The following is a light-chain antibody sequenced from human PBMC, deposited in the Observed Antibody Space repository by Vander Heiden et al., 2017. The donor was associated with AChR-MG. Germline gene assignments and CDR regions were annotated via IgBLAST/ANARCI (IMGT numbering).Light chain of an antibody. Sequence: QSVLAQPPSVSGAPGQRVTISCTGSSSNIGAGYDVHWYQPLPGTAPKLLIYGNNNRPSGVPDRFSGSKSGASASLAITGLQTEDEADYYCQSYDSSLSDSGVVFGGGTKLTVL. CDR1: SSNIGAGYD. V-gene: IGLV1-40*01. CDR2: GNN. CDR3: QSYDSSLSDSGVV. J-gene: IGLJ2*01.